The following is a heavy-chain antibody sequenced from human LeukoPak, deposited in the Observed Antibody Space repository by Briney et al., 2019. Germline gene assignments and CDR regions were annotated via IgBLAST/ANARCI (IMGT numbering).Heavy chain of an antibody. CDR2: IYHSGST. Sequence: SETLSLTCTVSGYSISSGYYWGWIRQPPGKGLEWIGSIYHSGSTYYNPSLKSRVTISVDTSKNQFSLKLSSVTAADTAVYYCARDREAAAGRWFDPWGQGTLVTVSS. CDR1: GYSISSGYY. J-gene: IGHJ5*02. D-gene: IGHD6-25*01. CDR3: ARDREAAAGRWFDP. V-gene: IGHV4-38-2*02.